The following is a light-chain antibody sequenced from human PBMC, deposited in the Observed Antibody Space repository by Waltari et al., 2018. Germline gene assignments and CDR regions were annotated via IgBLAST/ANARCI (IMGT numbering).Light chain of an antibody. CDR1: QTLVSSNGNTY. V-gene: IGKV2-30*01. CDR3: MQATYWPWT. J-gene: IGKJ1*01. CDR2: TVS. Sequence: AVLTQSPLSLPVTLGQPASISCRSSQTLVSSNGNTYLSWFQQGPGQSPRRLIYTVSDRDSGVPDRFSGSGSDTDFTLTISRVEAEDVGVYYCMQATYWPWTFGQGTKVEIK.